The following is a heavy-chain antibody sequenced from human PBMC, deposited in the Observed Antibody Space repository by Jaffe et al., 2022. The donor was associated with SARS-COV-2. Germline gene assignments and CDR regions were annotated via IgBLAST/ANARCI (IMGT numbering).Heavy chain of an antibody. J-gene: IGHJ4*02. CDR3: ARERRALVGATSGLYY. Sequence: EVQLVESGGGLVQPGGSLRLSCAASGFTFSSYAMHWVRQAPGKGLEYVSAISSNGGSTYYANSVKGRFTISRDNSKNTLYLQMGSLRAEDMAVYYCARERRALVGATSGLYYWGQGTLVTVSS. V-gene: IGHV3-64*01. D-gene: IGHD1-26*01. CDR1: GFTFSSYA. CDR2: ISSNGGST.